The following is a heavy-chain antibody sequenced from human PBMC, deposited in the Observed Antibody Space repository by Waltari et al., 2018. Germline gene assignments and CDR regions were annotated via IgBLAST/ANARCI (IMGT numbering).Heavy chain of an antibody. CDR3: ARKEYGDYEGFDT. CDR1: GGSIHSHSHY. D-gene: IGHD4-17*01. J-gene: IGHJ4*02. Sequence: QVQLQESGPGLVKPSQTLSLTCTVSGGSIHSHSHYWSWIRQPAGKGLEWIGRIHASGSTNYNPSLTSRVTMSVDTSKNQFSLKLTYVTAADTALYYCARKEYGDYEGFDTWGQGAQVTVSS. CDR2: IHASGST. V-gene: IGHV4-61*02.